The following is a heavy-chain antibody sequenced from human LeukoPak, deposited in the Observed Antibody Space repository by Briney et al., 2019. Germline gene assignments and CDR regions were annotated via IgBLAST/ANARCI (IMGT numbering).Heavy chain of an antibody. V-gene: IGHV1-69*01. Sequence: SSVKVSCKASGGTFSSYAISWVRQAPGQGLEWMGGIIPIFGTANYAQKFQGRVTITADESTSTAHMELSSLRSEDTAVYYCARVVSGRYYFDYWGQGTLVTVSS. CDR2: IIPIFGTA. J-gene: IGHJ4*02. D-gene: IGHD3-3*01. CDR1: GGTFSSYA. CDR3: ARVVSGRYYFDY.